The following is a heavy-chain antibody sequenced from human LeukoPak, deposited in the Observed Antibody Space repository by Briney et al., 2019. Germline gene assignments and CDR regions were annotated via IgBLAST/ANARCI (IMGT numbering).Heavy chain of an antibody. Sequence: ASETLSLTCTVSGGSIGSGGFYWSWIRQHPGKGLEWIGYIYYSGSTNYNPSLKSRVTISVDTSKNQFSLKLSSVTAADTAVYYCARHGQGGSYGYWGQGTLVTVSS. CDR2: IYYSGST. CDR1: GGSIGSGGFY. J-gene: IGHJ4*02. CDR3: ARHGQGGSYGY. V-gene: IGHV4-61*08. D-gene: IGHD1-26*01.